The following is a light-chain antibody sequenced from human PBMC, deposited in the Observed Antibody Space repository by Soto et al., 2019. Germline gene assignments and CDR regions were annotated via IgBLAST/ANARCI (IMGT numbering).Light chain of an antibody. CDR2: DAS. J-gene: IGKJ4*01. Sequence: EIAMTQSPATLSVSPGERATLSCRASQSVYSMLAWYQQKPGQAPRLLIYDASTRATGIPASFSGSGSGTEFTLTISSLQSQDFAVYYCQQYYKWPLTFGGGTKVDIK. CDR1: QSVYSM. CDR3: QQYYKWPLT. V-gene: IGKV3-15*01.